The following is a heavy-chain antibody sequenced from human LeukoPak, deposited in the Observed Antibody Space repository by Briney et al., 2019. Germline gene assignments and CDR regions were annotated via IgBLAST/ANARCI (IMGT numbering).Heavy chain of an antibody. J-gene: IGHJ4*02. Sequence: KPSETLSLTCAIYGGSFSGYYWSWIRQPPGKGLEWIGEINHSGSTNYNRSLKSRVTISVDTSKNQFALKLSSVTAADTAVYYCARAGIVVVPAAIDYWGQGTLVTVSS. V-gene: IGHV4-34*01. CDR3: ARAGIVVVPAAIDY. D-gene: IGHD2-2*01. CDR2: INHSGST. CDR1: GGSFSGYY.